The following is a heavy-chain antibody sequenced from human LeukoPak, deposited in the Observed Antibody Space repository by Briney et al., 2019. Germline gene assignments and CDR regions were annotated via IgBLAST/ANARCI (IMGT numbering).Heavy chain of an antibody. CDR2: IYYSGST. CDR3: ARDTVAGTLDY. D-gene: IGHD6-19*01. J-gene: IGHJ4*02. CDR1: GGSISSYY. V-gene: IGHV4-59*01. Sequence: PSETLSLTCTVSGGSISSYYWSWIRQPPGKGLGWIGYIYYSGSTNYNPSLKSRVTISVDTSKNQFSLKLSSVTAADTAVYYCARDTVAGTLDYWGQGTLVTVSS.